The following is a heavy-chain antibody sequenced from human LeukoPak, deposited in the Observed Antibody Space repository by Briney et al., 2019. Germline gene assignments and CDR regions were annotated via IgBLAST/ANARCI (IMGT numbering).Heavy chain of an antibody. D-gene: IGHD2-2*01. CDR1: GGSISSYY. CDR2: IYYSGST. V-gene: IGHV4-59*08. CDR3: ARRKGYCSSTSCTDYYYYGMDV. Sequence: SETLSLTCTVSGGSISSYYWGWLRQPPGKGLEWIGYIYYSGSTNYNPSLTSRVTISVDTSKNQFSLKLSSVTAADTAVYYCARRKGYCSSTSCTDYYYYGMDVWGQGTTVTVSS. J-gene: IGHJ6*02.